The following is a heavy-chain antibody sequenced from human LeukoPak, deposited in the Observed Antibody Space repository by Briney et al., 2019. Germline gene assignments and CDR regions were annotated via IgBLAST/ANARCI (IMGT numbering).Heavy chain of an antibody. D-gene: IGHD6-19*01. CDR3: ARDPGYSSGWYESYYFDY. V-gene: IGHV3-30*04. Sequence: PGGSLRLSCAASGFTFSSYAMHWVRQAPGKGLEWVAVISYDGSNKYYADSVKGRFTISRDNSKNTLYLQMNSLRAEDTAVYYCARDPGYSSGWYESYYFDYWGQGTLVTVSS. J-gene: IGHJ4*02. CDR1: GFTFSSYA. CDR2: ISYDGSNK.